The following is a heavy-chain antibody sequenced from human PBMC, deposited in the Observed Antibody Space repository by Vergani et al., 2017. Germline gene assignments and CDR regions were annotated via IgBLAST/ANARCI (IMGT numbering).Heavy chain of an antibody. Sequence: QVQLVQSGAEVKKPGASVKVSCKASGYTFTRYGINWVRQAPGQGLEWMGGIIPIFGTANYAQKFQGRVTITADESTSTAYMELSSLRSEDTAVYYCARGGMTTVIPNWFDPWGQGTLVTVSS. D-gene: IGHD4-17*01. CDR2: IIPIFGTA. V-gene: IGHV1-69*13. J-gene: IGHJ5*02. CDR3: ARGGMTTVIPNWFDP. CDR1: GYTFTRYG.